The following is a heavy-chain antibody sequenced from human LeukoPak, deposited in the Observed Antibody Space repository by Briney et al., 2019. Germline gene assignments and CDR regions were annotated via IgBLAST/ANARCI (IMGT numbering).Heavy chain of an antibody. CDR2: INHSGST. V-gene: IGHV4-34*01. CDR3: ATSSIAAYYFDY. J-gene: IGHJ4*02. Sequence: SETLSLTCAVYGGSFRGYYWSWIRQPPRKGLEWIGEINHSGSTNYNPSLKSRVTISVDTSKNQFSLKLSSVTAADTAVYYYATSSIAAYYFDYWGQGTLVTVSS. CDR1: GGSFRGYY. D-gene: IGHD6-25*01.